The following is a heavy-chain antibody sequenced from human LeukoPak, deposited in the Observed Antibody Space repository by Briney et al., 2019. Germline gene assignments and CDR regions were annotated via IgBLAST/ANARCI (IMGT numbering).Heavy chain of an antibody. CDR3: AKDPPGITIFGVVILGEGYFDY. J-gene: IGHJ4*02. Sequence: GGSLRLSCAASGFTFSSYAMSWVRQATGKGLEWVSAISGSGGSTYYADSVKGRFTISRDNSKNTLYLQMNSLRAEDTAVYYCAKDPPGITIFGVVILGEGYFDYWGQGTLVTVSS. V-gene: IGHV3-23*01. CDR2: ISGSGGST. D-gene: IGHD3-3*01. CDR1: GFTFSSYA.